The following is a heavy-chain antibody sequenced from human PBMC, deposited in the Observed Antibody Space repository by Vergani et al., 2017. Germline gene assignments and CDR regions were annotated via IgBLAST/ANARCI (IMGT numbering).Heavy chain of an antibody. CDR2: ISFDGTNE. CDR1: GFALNRQA. J-gene: IGHJ4*02. Sequence: VQLLESGGGLVQPGTSLRLSCVVSGFALNRQAMYWVRQAPGKGLEWVVGISFDGTNEYYPDLVKGRFTISRDIAKNTLYLQVRSLRLEDTGVYHCVRDRGLCAGGRCYTGAWDYWGQGTPVTVSS. V-gene: IGHV3-30-3*01. CDR3: VRDRGLCAGGRCYTGAWDY. D-gene: IGHD2-2*02.